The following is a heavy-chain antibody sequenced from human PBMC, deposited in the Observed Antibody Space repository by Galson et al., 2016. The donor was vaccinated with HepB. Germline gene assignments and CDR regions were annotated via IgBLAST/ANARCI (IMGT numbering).Heavy chain of an antibody. D-gene: IGHD2/OR15-2a*01. CDR3: ARRPTYAYFFDS. V-gene: IGHV4-39*01. Sequence: LSLTCTVSGGSVSSSSHYWGWIRRPPGKGLEWIGNFYYTGSTYYNPSLKSRVTISVDTSRNLVSLNLTSLTAADTAVYFCARRPTYAYFFDSWGQGTLVAVSS. J-gene: IGHJ4*02. CDR2: FYYTGST. CDR1: GGSVSSSSHY.